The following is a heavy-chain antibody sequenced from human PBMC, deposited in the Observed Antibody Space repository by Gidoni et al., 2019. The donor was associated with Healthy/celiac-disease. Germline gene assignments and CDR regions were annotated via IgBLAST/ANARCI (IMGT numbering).Heavy chain of an antibody. CDR3: ARDGIYDFWSRYYYGMDV. V-gene: IGHV1-2*04. J-gene: IGHJ6*02. CDR2: INPNSGGT. Sequence: QVQLVQSGAEVKKPGASVKVSCKASGYTFTGYYMHWVRQAPGQGLEWMGWINPNSGGTNYAQKFQGWVTMTRDTSISTAYMELSRLRSDDTAVYYCARDGIYDFWSRYYYGMDVWGQGTTVTVSS. D-gene: IGHD3-3*01. CDR1: GYTFTGYY.